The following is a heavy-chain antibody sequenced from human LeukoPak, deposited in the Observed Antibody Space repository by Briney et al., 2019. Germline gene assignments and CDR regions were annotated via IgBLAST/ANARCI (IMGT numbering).Heavy chain of an antibody. V-gene: IGHV4-59*01. Sequence: SETLSLTCTVSGGSISIYYWSWIRQPPGKGLEWIGYIYYSGSTNYNPSLKSRVTISVDTSKNQFSLKLSSVTAADTAVYYCARAGPDDYVWDYWGQGTLVTVSS. J-gene: IGHJ4*02. CDR1: GGSISIYY. CDR3: ARAGPDDYVWDY. D-gene: IGHD3-16*01. CDR2: IYYSGST.